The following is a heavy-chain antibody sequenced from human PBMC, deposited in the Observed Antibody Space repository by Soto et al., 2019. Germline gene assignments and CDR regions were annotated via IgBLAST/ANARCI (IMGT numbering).Heavy chain of an antibody. CDR2: IIPMFDTP. CDR3: TRSIGSGGVIGGFDY. CDR1: GGTFNTYA. D-gene: IGHD3-16*02. V-gene: IGHV1-69*01. Sequence: QVQLVQSETEVKKPGSAVKVSCKASGGTFNTYAMNWVRQAPGQGLEWMGGIIPMFDTPRDAQKFQGRVTITVDESTTTAYMELSSLRSDDTAVYYCTRSIGSGGVIGGFDYWGQGTLVTVSS. J-gene: IGHJ4*02.